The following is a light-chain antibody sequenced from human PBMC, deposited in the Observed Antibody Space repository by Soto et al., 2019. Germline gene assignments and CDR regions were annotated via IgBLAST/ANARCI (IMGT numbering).Light chain of an antibody. CDR2: DAS. CDR3: QQRSNWP. J-gene: IGKJ5*01. Sequence: EIVLTQSPATLSLSPGERATLSCRASQSVGSYLAWYQQKPGQAPRLLIYDASNSATGIPARFSGSGSGTDFTLTISSLEPEDFAVYYCQQRSNWPFGQGTRLEIK. CDR1: QSVGSY. V-gene: IGKV3-11*01.